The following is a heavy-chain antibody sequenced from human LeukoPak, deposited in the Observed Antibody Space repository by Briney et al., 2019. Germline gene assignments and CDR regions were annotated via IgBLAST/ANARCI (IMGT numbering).Heavy chain of an antibody. D-gene: IGHD6-19*01. J-gene: IGHJ4*02. Sequence: GGSLRLSCAASVFTFSSYWMNWVRQAPGNALEWVAYIKKDGSEKYYVDSVKGRFTISRDNAKNSLYLQMNSLRAEDTAVYYCARHSSGQPFDYWGQGTLVTVSS. CDR1: VFTFSSYW. V-gene: IGHV3-7*03. CDR3: ARHSSGQPFDY. CDR2: IKKDGSEK.